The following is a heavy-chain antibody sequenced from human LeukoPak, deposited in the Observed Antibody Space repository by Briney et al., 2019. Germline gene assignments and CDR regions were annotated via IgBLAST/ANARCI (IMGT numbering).Heavy chain of an antibody. V-gene: IGHV3-23*01. D-gene: IGHD3-16*02. CDR3: AKAFRGVIVNFDY. J-gene: IGHJ4*02. Sequence: GGSLRLSCAVSGFSVTSYGMSWVRQAPGKGLEWISAISLNGDTTYYADSVKGRFIISRDNSENKLYLQMNSLRAEDTAVYYCAKAFRGVIVNFDYWGQGTLVTVSS. CDR2: ISLNGDTT. CDR1: GFSVTSYG.